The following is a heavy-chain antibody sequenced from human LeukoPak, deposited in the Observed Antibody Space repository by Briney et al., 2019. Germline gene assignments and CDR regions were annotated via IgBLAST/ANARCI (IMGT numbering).Heavy chain of an antibody. D-gene: IGHD5-18*01. CDR3: ARAFRGYSYGYGLDY. CDR2: ISAYNGNT. J-gene: IGHJ4*02. Sequence: ASVKVSCKASGHTFTSYGISWVRQAPGQGLEWMGWISAYNGNTNYAQKLQGRVTMTTDTSTGTAYMELRSLRSDDTAVYYCARAFRGYSYGYGLDYWGQGTLVTVSS. V-gene: IGHV1-18*01. CDR1: GHTFTSYG.